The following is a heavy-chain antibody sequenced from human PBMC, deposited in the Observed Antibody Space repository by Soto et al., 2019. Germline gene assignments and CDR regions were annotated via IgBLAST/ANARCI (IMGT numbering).Heavy chain of an antibody. D-gene: IGHD3-22*01. Sequence: SETLSLTCAVSGYSISSGYYWGWIRQPPGKGLEGVGSIYHSGSTYYNPSIKRRVTLTVDASKNQSSLKLRSVFAADTAVYYCARMGRNYYDSSGYCPLEYYYAMDVWGQGTTVTVSS. CDR3: ARMGRNYYDSSGYCPLEYYYAMDV. CDR1: GYSISSGYY. J-gene: IGHJ6*02. CDR2: IYHSGST. V-gene: IGHV4-38-2*01.